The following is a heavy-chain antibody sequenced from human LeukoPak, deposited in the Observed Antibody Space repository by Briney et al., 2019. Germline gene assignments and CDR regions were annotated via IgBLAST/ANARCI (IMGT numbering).Heavy chain of an antibody. CDR3: ARDPNPYSYGFVTRYWFDP. V-gene: IGHV1-46*01. D-gene: IGHD5-18*01. Sequence: ASVTVSCKASGYTFTSYYMHWVRQAPGQGLEWMGIINPSGGSTNYAQKFQGRVTMTRDTSTSTVYMELSSLRSEDTAVYYCARDPNPYSYGFVTRYWFDPWGQGTLVTVSS. J-gene: IGHJ5*02. CDR1: GYTFTSYY. CDR2: INPSGGST.